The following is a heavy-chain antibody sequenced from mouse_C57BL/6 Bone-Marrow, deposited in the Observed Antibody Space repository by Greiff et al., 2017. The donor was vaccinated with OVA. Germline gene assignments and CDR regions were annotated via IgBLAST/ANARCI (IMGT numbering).Heavy chain of an antibody. Sequence: EVKLMESGPGLVKPSQSLSLTCSVTGYSITSGYYWNWIRQFPGNKLEWMGYISYDGSNNYNPSLKNRISITRDTSKNQFFLKLNSVTTEDTATYYCARGGNWYYAMDYWGQGTSVTVSS. V-gene: IGHV3-6*01. J-gene: IGHJ4*01. CDR3: ARGGNWYYAMDY. D-gene: IGHD4-1*01. CDR2: ISYDGSN. CDR1: GYSITSGYY.